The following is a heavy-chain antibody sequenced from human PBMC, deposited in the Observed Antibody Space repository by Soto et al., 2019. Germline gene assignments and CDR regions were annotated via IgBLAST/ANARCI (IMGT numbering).Heavy chain of an antibody. CDR1: GYTFTGYY. V-gene: IGHV1-2*02. CDR2: INPNSGGT. Sequence: GASVKVSCKASGYTFTGYYMHWVRQAPGQGLEWMGWINPNSGGTNYAQKFQGRVTMTRDTSISTAYMELSRLRSDDTAVYYCARGKYYSNYYYYGMDVWGQGTTVTVSS. D-gene: IGHD4-4*01. J-gene: IGHJ6*02. CDR3: ARGKYYSNYYYYGMDV.